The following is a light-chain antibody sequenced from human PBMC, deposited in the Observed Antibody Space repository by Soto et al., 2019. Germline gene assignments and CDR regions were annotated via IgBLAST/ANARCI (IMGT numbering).Light chain of an antibody. CDR1: SSDVGSYNL. Sequence: QSALTQPASVSGSPGQSITISCTGNSSDVGSYNLVSWYQQHPGKAPKLMIYEGNKRPSGVSNRFSGSKSANTASLTISGLQTEDEADYYCCSYAGNNTFVFGTGTKLTVL. CDR3: CSYAGNNTFV. CDR2: EGN. V-gene: IGLV2-23*01. J-gene: IGLJ1*01.